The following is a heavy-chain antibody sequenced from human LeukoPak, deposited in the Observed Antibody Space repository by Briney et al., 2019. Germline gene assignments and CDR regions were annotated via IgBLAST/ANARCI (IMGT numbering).Heavy chain of an antibody. D-gene: IGHD3-16*01. V-gene: IGHV3-23*01. CDR2: ISAGGST. J-gene: IGHJ4*02. CDR1: GFAFSSYA. Sequence: GGSLRLSCAASGFAFSSYAMSWVRQAPGKGLELVSVISAGGSTYYADSVKGRFTISRDNSKNTLYLQMNSLRAEDTAVYFCAKDRNAIQAIWGSKTFDYWGQGTLVTVSS. CDR3: AKDRNAIQAIWGSKTFDY.